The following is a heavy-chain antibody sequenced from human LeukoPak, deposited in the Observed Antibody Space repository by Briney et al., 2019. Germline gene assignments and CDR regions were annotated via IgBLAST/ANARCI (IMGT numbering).Heavy chain of an antibody. V-gene: IGHV3-23*01. Sequence: PGGSLRLSCAASGFTFSTYSMNWVRQAPGKGLEWVSAISGSGGSTYYADSVKGRFTISRDNSKNTLYLQMNSLRAEDTAVYYCARDSGYGDYGVDWFDPWGQGTLVTVSS. D-gene: IGHD4-17*01. J-gene: IGHJ5*02. CDR2: ISGSGGST. CDR3: ARDSGYGDYGVDWFDP. CDR1: GFTFSTYS.